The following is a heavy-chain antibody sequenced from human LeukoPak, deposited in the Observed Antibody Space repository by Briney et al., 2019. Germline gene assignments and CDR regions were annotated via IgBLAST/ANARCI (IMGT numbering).Heavy chain of an antibody. CDR3: ARETGGCTGGRCYEAYYYGMDV. D-gene: IGHD2-15*01. CDR1: GFYFSSYG. Sequence: GGSLRLSCAASGFYFSSYGMHWVRQAPGRGLEWVAVIWYDGSIKYYADSGKGRFTISRDNSKNTLYLQMNSLRDEDTAVYYCARETGGCTGGRCYEAYYYGMDVWGQGTTVTVSS. J-gene: IGHJ6*02. CDR2: IWYDGSIK. V-gene: IGHV3-33*01.